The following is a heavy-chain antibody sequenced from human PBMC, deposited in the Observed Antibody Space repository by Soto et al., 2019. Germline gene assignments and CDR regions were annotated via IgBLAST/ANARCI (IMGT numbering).Heavy chain of an antibody. CDR3: ARHGDIVVVPAAIHFDY. J-gene: IGHJ4*02. D-gene: IGHD2-2*01. CDR1: GGSISSSSYY. Sequence: SETLSLTCTVSGGSISSSSYYWGWIRQPPGKGLEWIGSIYYSRSTYYNPSLKSRVTISVDTSKNQFSLKLSSVTAADTAVYYCARHGDIVVVPAAIHFDYWGQGTLVTVSS. V-gene: IGHV4-39*01. CDR2: IYYSRST.